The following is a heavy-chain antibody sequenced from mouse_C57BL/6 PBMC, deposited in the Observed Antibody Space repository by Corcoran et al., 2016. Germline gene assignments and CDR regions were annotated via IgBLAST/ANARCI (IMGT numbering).Heavy chain of an antibody. CDR3: ARNPIYYDYDVAY. CDR2: IDPEDGET. V-gene: IGHV14-2*01. J-gene: IGHJ3*01. CDR1: GFNIKDYY. Sequence: EVQLPQSGAELVKPGASVKLSCTASGFNIKDYYMHWVKQRTEQGLEWIGRIDPEDGETKYAPKFQDKATITADTSSNTAYLQLSSLTSEDTAVYYCARNPIYYDYDVAYWGQGTLVTVSA. D-gene: IGHD2-4*01.